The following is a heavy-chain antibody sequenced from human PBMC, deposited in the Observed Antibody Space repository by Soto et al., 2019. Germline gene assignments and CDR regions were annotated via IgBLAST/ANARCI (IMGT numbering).Heavy chain of an antibody. CDR3: ARDYSSGSYYPYYFDY. V-gene: IGHV1-18*01. Sequence: EASVKVSCKASGYTFASYGIRWVRQAPGQGLEWMGWISAYNGNTNYAQKLQGRVTMTTDTSTSTAYMELRSLRSDDTAVYYCARDYSSGSYYPYYFDYWGQGTLVTVSS. D-gene: IGHD1-26*01. CDR2: ISAYNGNT. J-gene: IGHJ4*02. CDR1: GYTFASYG.